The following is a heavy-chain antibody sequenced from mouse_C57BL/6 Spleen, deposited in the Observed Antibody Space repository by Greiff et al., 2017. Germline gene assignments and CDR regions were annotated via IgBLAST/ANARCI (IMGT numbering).Heavy chain of an antibody. CDR2: IHPNSGST. CDR1: GYTFTSYW. CDR3: ARYPPYAPIAMDY. D-gene: IGHD6-5*01. J-gene: IGHJ4*01. V-gene: IGHV1-64*01. Sequence: VQLQQSGAELVKPGASVKLSCKASGYTFTSYWMHWVKQRPGQGLEWIGMIHPNSGSTNYNEKFKSKATLTVDKSSSTAYMQLSSLTSEDSAVYYCARYPPYAPIAMDYWGQGTSVTVSS.